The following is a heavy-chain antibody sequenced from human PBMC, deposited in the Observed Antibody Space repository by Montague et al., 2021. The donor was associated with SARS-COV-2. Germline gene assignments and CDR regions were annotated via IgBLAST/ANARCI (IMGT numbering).Heavy chain of an antibody. CDR2: MYDSGSN. D-gene: IGHD3-16*01. Sequence: SETLSLTCTVSGDSMNSNSDDWGWIRQPPGKGLEWIGTMYDSGSNYYNPTLKSRASIFVDTSSNQFFLKLNSVTDADTAVYYCVRRSRLHLGELTPLDPWGQGTLVTVSS. V-gene: IGHV4-39*01. CDR1: GDSMNSNSDD. CDR3: VRRSRLHLGELTPLDP. J-gene: IGHJ5*02.